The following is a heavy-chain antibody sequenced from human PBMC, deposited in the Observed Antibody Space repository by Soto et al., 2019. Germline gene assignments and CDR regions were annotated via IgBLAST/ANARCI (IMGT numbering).Heavy chain of an antibody. CDR3: ARGEDAFFYYGLDV. CDR1: GGSLTSSY. Sequence: SEAVSLTCPVLGGSLTSSYWSWVRRPPGKGLGWIAYIYDTGISGYTPSTSYNPSLKSRVTMSVDTSKSQFSLKLTSVTAADTAVYYCARGEDAFFYYGLDVWGQGITVTVSS. CDR2: IYDTGISGYTPST. V-gene: IGHV4-59*01. J-gene: IGHJ6*02.